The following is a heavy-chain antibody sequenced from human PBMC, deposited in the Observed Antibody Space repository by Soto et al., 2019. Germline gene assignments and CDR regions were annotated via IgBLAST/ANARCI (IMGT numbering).Heavy chain of an antibody. CDR3: VSPEGYYDSSGYTLDY. CDR2: MFYSGNT. V-gene: IGHV4-39*01. D-gene: IGHD3-22*01. J-gene: IGHJ4*02. CDR1: GDSISSSTYY. Sequence: SETLSLTCTVSGDSISSSTYYWGWIRQPPGKGLEWIGSMFYSGNTYYNPSLKSRVTLSINTSKNQFSLKLNSVTAADTAVYYCVSPEGYYDSSGYTLDYWGQGTLVTVSS.